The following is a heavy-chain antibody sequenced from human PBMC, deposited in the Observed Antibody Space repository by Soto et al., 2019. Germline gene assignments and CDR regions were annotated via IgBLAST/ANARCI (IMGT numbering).Heavy chain of an antibody. V-gene: IGHV1-69*06. CDR2: IIPIFGTA. CDR3: ARNSGSCSLYWYFDL. Sequence: SVKVSCKASGGTFSSYAISWVRQAPGQGLEWMGGIIPIFGTANYAQKFQGRVTITADKSTSTAYMELSSLRSEDTAVYYCARNSGSCSLYWYFDLWGRGTLVTVSS. CDR1: GGTFSSYA. J-gene: IGHJ2*01. D-gene: IGHD1-26*01.